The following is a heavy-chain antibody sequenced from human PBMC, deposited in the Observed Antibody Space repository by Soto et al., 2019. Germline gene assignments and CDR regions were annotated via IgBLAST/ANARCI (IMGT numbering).Heavy chain of an antibody. V-gene: IGHV3-23*01. CDR2: ISGSGGST. CDR3: AKTSYVGVIAARPKWFDP. J-gene: IGHJ5*02. CDR1: GFTFSSYA. D-gene: IGHD6-6*01. Sequence: GGSLRLSCAASGFTFSSYAMSWVRQAPGKGLEWVSAISGSGGSTYYADSVKGRFTISRDNSKNTLYLQMNSLGAEDTAVYYCAKTSYVGVIAARPKWFDPWGQGTLVPVSS.